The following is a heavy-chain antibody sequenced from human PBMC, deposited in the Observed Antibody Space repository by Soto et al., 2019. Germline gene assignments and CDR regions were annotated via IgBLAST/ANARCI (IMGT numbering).Heavy chain of an antibody. CDR1: GFTFRSYS. CDR2: IRPEGNEK. J-gene: IGHJ5*01. Sequence: EVQVVESGGGLVQPGESLRVSCVGSGFTFRSYSMSWVRQAPGKGLEWVANIRPEGNEKYYVDSVKGRFIISRDNAKNSVFLQMNSLRVEDTAVYFCAREEGATVANNWFDSWGQGTLVTVSS. V-gene: IGHV3-7*03. CDR3: AREEGATVANNWFDS. D-gene: IGHD4-17*01.